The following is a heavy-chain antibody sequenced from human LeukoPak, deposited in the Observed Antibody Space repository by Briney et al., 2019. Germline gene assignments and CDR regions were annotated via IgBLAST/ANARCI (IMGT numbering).Heavy chain of an antibody. CDR3: ARDSGYDSTGAFDI. CDR2: IYHSGST. J-gene: IGHJ3*02. D-gene: IGHD5-12*01. Sequence: SETLSLTCTVSGYSISSGYYWGWIRQPPGKGLERIGSIYHSGSTYYNPSLKSRVTISVDTSKNQFSLKLSSVTAADTAVYYCARDSGYDSTGAFDIWGQGTMVTVSS. V-gene: IGHV4-38-2*02. CDR1: GYSISSGYY.